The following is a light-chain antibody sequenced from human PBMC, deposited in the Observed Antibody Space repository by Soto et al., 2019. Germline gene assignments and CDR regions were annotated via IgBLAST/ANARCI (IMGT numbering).Light chain of an antibody. V-gene: IGLV2-14*03. CDR2: HVS. Sequence: QSALTQPASVSGSPGQSITISCTGTSSDVGGYNYVSWYQQHPGKAPKLMIYHVSNRPSGVSNRFSGSKSGNTASLTISGLQAEDEADYYCSSYASSSTLYVFGAGTKVTAL. J-gene: IGLJ1*01. CDR3: SSYASSSTLYV. CDR1: SSDVGGYNY.